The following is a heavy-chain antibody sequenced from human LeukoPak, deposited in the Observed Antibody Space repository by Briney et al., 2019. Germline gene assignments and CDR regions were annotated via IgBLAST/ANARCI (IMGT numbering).Heavy chain of an antibody. Sequence: GGSLRPSCAASRFSFSSYWMSWVRQAPGNGLEWVANIKEDGSEKYYVDSVKGRFTISRDNAKSSLYLQMNSLRVEDTAVYYCASGIAVDGGYFDYWGQGTLVTVSS. CDR1: RFSFSSYW. V-gene: IGHV3-7*01. CDR2: IKEDGSEK. J-gene: IGHJ4*02. CDR3: ASGIAVDGGYFDY. D-gene: IGHD6-19*01.